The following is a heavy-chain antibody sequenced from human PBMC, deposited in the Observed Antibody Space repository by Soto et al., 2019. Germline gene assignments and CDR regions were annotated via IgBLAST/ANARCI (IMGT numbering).Heavy chain of an antibody. Sequence: QLQLVESGGGVVQPGGSLRLSCAASGFTFSAYAMHWVRQAPGKGLEWVALMSYDGSTKEYADSVKGRFTISRDNSKNTMSLQMSSLRNEDTALYFCARAGRQWLAKYYFDSWGQGTLVTVSS. J-gene: IGHJ4*02. CDR1: GFTFSAYA. V-gene: IGHV3-30-3*01. CDR2: MSYDGSTK. CDR3: ARAGRQWLAKYYFDS. D-gene: IGHD6-19*01.